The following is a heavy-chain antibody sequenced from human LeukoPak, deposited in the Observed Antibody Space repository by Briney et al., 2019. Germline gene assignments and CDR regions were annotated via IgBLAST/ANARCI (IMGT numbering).Heavy chain of an antibody. CDR2: ITGSGGST. J-gene: IGHJ4*02. D-gene: IGHD3-10*01. Sequence: PGGSLRLSCAASGFTFSSYAMSWVRQAPGKGLEWVSAITGSGGSTYYADSVKGRFTISRDNSKNTLYLQMNSLRAEDTAVYYCAKDIRITMVRGVINDYWGQGTLVTVSS. V-gene: IGHV3-23*01. CDR3: AKDIRITMVRGVINDY. CDR1: GFTFSSYA.